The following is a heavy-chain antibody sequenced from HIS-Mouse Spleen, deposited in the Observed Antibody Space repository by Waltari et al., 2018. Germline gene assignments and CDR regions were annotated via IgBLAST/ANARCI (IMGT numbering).Heavy chain of an antibody. J-gene: IGHJ4*02. CDR2: INPNSGGT. CDR3: ARVSSGGSDFDY. V-gene: IGHV1-2*02. CDR1: GYTFTGYS. Sequence: QVQLVQSGAEVKKPGASVKVSCKAPGYTFTGYSMHWLRQAPGQGREWMGWINPNSGGTNYAQKFQGRVTMTRDTSISTAYMELSRLRSDDTAVYYCARVSSGGSDFDYWGQGTLVTVSS. D-gene: IGHD3-16*01.